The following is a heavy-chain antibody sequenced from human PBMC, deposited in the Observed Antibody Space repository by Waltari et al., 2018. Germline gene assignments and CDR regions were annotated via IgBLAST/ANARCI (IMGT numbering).Heavy chain of an antibody. CDR1: GFTFGSYA. V-gene: IGHV3-23*01. D-gene: IGHD2-15*01. J-gene: IGHJ4*02. CDR3: ANEYCSGGSCWGY. CDR2: SSGSGGST. Sequence: EVQLLESGGGLVQPGGSLRLSCAASGFTFGSYAMSLVLRAPGKGLEWVSASSGSGGSTYYADSVKGRFTISRDNSKNTLYLQMNSLRAEDTAVYYCANEYCSGGSCWGYWGQGTLVTVSS.